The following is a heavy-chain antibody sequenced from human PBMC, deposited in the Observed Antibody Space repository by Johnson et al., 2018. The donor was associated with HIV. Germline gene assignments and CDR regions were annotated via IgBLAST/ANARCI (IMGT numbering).Heavy chain of an antibody. D-gene: IGHD3-16*01. CDR1: GFTFDDYA. V-gene: IGHV3-9*01. CDR2: ISWNSGSI. Sequence: QLVESGGGVVRPGGSLRLSCAASGFTFDDYAMHWVRQAPGKGLEWVSGISWNSGSIGYADSVKGRFTISRDNAKNSLYLQINSLRVEDSAFYYCVRDMGEVLGPYDAFDIWGQGTMVTVSS. J-gene: IGHJ3*02. CDR3: VRDMGEVLGPYDAFDI.